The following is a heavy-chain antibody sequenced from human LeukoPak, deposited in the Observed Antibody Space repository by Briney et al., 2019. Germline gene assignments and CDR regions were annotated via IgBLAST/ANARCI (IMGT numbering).Heavy chain of an antibody. CDR1: GGSISTATHY. J-gene: IGHJ4*02. Sequence: SETLSLTCTVSGGSISTATHYWAWIRQPPGEGLEWIGTIHYTGITYYNPSLKSRVTISVDTSKNQFSLHLGSVTAADTAVYHCARQLSGTYQWTFDYWAREPWSPSPQ. V-gene: IGHV4-39*01. CDR2: IHYTGIT. CDR3: ARQLSGTYQWTFDY. D-gene: IGHD1-26*01.